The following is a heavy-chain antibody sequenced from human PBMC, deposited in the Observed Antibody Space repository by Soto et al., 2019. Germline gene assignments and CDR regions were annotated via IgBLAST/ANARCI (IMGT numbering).Heavy chain of an antibody. V-gene: IGHV1-18*01. D-gene: IGHD2-21*02. CDR1: GYSFTTYG. CDR2: ISTDKGNT. Sequence: ASVKVSCKAYGYSFTTYGMTWVRQAPGQGLEWMGWISTDKGNTKYAQNFQSRATLTTDTSTSTAYMEGRSLRSDDTAVYYCARDRDWNLDYWGQGTLVTVSP. CDR3: ARDRDWNLDY. J-gene: IGHJ4*02.